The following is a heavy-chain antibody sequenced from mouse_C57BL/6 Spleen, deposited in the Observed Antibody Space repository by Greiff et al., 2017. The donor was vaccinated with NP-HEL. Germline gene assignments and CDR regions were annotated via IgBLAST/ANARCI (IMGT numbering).Heavy chain of an antibody. D-gene: IGHD2-4*01. Sequence: QVQLKQPGAELVKPGASVKVSCKASGYTFTSYWMHWVKQRPGQGLEWIGRIHPSDSDTNYNQKFKGKATLTVDKSSSTAYMQLSSLTSEDSAVYYGAIIQFGLYDYDVGFAYWGQGTLVTVSA. CDR3: AIIQFGLYDYDVGFAY. CDR1: GYTFTSYW. J-gene: IGHJ3*01. V-gene: IGHV1-74*01. CDR2: IHPSDSDT.